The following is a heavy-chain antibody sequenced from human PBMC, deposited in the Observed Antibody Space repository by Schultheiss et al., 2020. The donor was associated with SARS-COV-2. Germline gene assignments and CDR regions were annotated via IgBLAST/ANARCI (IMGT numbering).Heavy chain of an antibody. J-gene: IGHJ6*02. CDR2: ISYDGSNK. D-gene: IGHD4-11*01. V-gene: IGHV3-30-3*01. CDR3: AKDKSNSQPYYYYGMDV. CDR1: GFTFSSYA. Sequence: GESLKISCAASGFTFSSYAMHWVRQAPGKGLEWVAVISYDGSNKYYADSVKGRFTISRDNSKNTLYLQMNSLRAEDTAVYYCAKDKSNSQPYYYYGMDVWGQGTTVTVSS.